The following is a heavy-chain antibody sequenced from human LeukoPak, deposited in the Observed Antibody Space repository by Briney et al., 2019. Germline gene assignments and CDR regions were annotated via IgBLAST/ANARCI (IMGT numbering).Heavy chain of an antibody. V-gene: IGHV4-59*01. D-gene: IGHD3-22*01. Sequence: SETLSLTCTVSGGSISSYYWSWIRQPPGKGLEWIGYIYYSGSTDYNPSLKSRVTISVDTSKNQFSLSLSSVTAADTAVYYCARARDVYYDRAFDIWGQGAMVTVSS. CDR3: ARARDVYYDRAFDI. CDR2: IYYSGST. J-gene: IGHJ3*02. CDR1: GGSISSYY.